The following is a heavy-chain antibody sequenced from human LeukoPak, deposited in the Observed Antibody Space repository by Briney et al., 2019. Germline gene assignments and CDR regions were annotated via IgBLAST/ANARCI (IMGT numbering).Heavy chain of an antibody. CDR2: IYPGDSDT. V-gene: IGHV5-51*01. CDR3: ARRYYGSGSYYNWFDP. J-gene: IGHJ5*02. Sequence: GESLKISCKGSGYSFTSYWIGWVRQMPGKGLEWMGIIYPGDSDTRYSPSFQGQVTISADKSISTAYLQWSSLRASDTAMYYCARRYYGSGSYYNWFDPWGQGTLVTVSS. D-gene: IGHD3-10*01. CDR1: GYSFTSYW.